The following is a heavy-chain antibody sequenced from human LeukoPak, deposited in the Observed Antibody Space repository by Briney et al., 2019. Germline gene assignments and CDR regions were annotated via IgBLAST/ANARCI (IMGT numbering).Heavy chain of an antibody. D-gene: IGHD3-22*01. Sequence: ALVKVSCKASGYTFTNYGISWVRQAPGQGLEWMGWINPNSGGTNYAQKFQGRVTMTRDTSISTAYMELSRLRSDDTAVYYCARDSGYDSSGNNWFDPWGQGTLVTVSS. V-gene: IGHV1-2*02. CDR3: ARDSGYDSSGNNWFDP. CDR2: INPNSGGT. J-gene: IGHJ5*02. CDR1: GYTFTNYG.